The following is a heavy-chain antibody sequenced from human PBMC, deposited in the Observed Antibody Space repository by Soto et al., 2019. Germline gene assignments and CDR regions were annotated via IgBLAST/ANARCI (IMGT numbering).Heavy chain of an antibody. Sequence: LGESLKISCKGSGYSFTSYWIGGVRQMPGKGLEWMGSIYPGDSDTRYSPSFQGQVTISADKSISTAYLQWSSLKASDTAMYYCATYCSGGSRYGGRGYYYYGMDVWGQGTTVTVSS. V-gene: IGHV5-51*01. J-gene: IGHJ6*02. CDR2: IYPGDSDT. D-gene: IGHD2-15*01. CDR1: GYSFTSYW. CDR3: ATYCSGGSRYGGRGYYYYGMDV.